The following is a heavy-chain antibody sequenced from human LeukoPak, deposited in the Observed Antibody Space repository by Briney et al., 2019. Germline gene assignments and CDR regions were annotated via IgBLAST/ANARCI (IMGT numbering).Heavy chain of an antibody. CDR1: GFTFSAYA. CDR3: ARDRDCSSTSCYNAFDI. Sequence: GGSLRLSCAASGFTFSAYAMHWVRQAPGKGLEWVAAISYDGSSQYYADSVKGRFTISRDNSKNTMYLQMNSLRAEDTAVYYCARDRDCSSTSCYNAFDIWGQGTMVTVSS. CDR2: ISYDGSSQ. V-gene: IGHV3-30*01. J-gene: IGHJ3*02. D-gene: IGHD2-2*02.